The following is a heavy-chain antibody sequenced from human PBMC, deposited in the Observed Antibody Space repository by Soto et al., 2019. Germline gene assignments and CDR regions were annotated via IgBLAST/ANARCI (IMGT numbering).Heavy chain of an antibody. D-gene: IGHD6-13*01. Sequence: SETLSLTCAVSGGSISSGCYSWSWIRQPPGKGLEWIGYIYHSGSTNYNPSLKSRVTISVDTSKNQFSLKLSSVTAADTAVYYCARGEAQQQLVFDYWGQGTLVTVSS. CDR3: ARGEAQQQLVFDY. V-gene: IGHV4-61*01. CDR1: GGSISSGCYS. CDR2: IYHSGST. J-gene: IGHJ4*02.